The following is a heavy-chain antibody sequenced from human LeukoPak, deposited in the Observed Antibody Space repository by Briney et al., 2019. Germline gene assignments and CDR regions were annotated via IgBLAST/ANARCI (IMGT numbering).Heavy chain of an antibody. D-gene: IGHD1-7*01. CDR1: GFTFDDYG. V-gene: IGHV3-20*04. CDR3: ARAGLYNWNYEGTAYFDY. J-gene: IGHJ4*02. CDR2: INWNGGST. Sequence: PGGSLRLSCAASGFTFDDYGMSWVRQAPGKGLEWVPGINWNGGSTGYADSVKGRFTISRDNAKNSLYLQMNSLRAEDTALYYCARAGLYNWNYEGTAYFDYWGQGTLVTVSS.